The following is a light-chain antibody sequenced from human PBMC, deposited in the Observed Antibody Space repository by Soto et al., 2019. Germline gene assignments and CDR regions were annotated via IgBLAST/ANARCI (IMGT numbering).Light chain of an antibody. Sequence: IHLTQAPSSLTPPLRHTVTITWWASQTVSRYLNWYQQKSGTAPKLLIYAASTLHTGVPSRFSGRGSGTDFTLTINNLQREDFADYFCQQTYSNLWTFGQGTKVDIK. CDR3: QQTYSNLWT. J-gene: IGKJ1*01. V-gene: IGKV1-39*01. CDR1: QTVSRY. CDR2: AAS.